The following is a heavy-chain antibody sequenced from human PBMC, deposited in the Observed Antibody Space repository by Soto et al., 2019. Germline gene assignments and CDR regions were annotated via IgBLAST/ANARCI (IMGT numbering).Heavy chain of an antibody. CDR3: AKGPLYYYDSSGYPFVY. CDR1: GFTFSSYA. Sequence: PGGSLRLSCAASGFTFSSYAMSWVRQAPGKGLEWVSAISGSGGSTYYADSVKGRFTISRDNSKNTLYLQMNSLRAEDTAVYYCAKGPLYYYDSSGYPFVYWGQGTLVTVSS. J-gene: IGHJ4*02. V-gene: IGHV3-23*01. CDR2: ISGSGGST. D-gene: IGHD3-22*01.